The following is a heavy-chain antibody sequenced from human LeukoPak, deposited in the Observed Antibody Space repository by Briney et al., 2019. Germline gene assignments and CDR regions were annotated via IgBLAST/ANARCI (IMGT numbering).Heavy chain of an antibody. CDR3: ARAKLLRFDY. Sequence: KTSETLSLTCTVSGGSISSYYWSWIRQPPGKGLEWIGYIYYSGSTNYNPSLKSRVTISVDTSKNQFSLELSSVTAADTAVYYCARAKLLRFDYWGQGTLVTVSS. CDR2: IYYSGST. V-gene: IGHV4-59*01. CDR1: GGSISSYY. J-gene: IGHJ4*02. D-gene: IGHD1-26*01.